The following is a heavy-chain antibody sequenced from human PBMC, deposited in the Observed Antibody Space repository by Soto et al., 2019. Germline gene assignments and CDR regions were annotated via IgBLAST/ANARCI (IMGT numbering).Heavy chain of an antibody. CDR2: VYNSGST. CDR1: VGSISSNY. V-gene: IGHV4-59*01. D-gene: IGHD6-13*01. Sequence: ETLSLTCTVSVGSISSNYWTWIRQPPGKGLEWIGYVYNSGSTNYNPSLKSRVTISEDTSKSQFSLKVNSMTAADTAVYYCARYRREAVAGYTLDNWGQGILVTVSS. CDR3: ARYRREAVAGYTLDN. J-gene: IGHJ4*02.